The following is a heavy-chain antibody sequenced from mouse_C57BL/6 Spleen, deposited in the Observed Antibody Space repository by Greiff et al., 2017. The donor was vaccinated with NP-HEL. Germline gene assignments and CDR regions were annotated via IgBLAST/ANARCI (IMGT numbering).Heavy chain of an antibody. D-gene: IGHD1-1*01. J-gene: IGHJ2*01. CDR2: IYPGDGDT. CDR1: GYAFSSSW. Sequence: QVQLKQSGPELVKPGASVKISCKASGYAFSSSWMNWVKQRPGKGLEWIGRIYPGDGDTNYNGKFKGKATLTADKSSSTAYMQLSSLTSEDSAVYFCAREGEYYGSSYFDYWGQGTTLTVSS. CDR3: AREGEYYGSSYFDY. V-gene: IGHV1-82*01.